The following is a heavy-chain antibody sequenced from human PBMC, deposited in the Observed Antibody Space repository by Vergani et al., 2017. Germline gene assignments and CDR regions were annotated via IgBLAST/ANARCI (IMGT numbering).Heavy chain of an antibody. Sequence: QVQLVQSGAEVKKPGASVKVSCRTSGFTFTDYYIHWVRQAPGQGLEWMGWVNPNGGGANYAQKFQGRLPMSRDTSLRTAYMELRRLRSDDTAVYYCARERINYNILTGYYNDNGFDPWGQGTLVTVSS. CDR2: VNPNGGGA. CDR1: GFTFTDYY. D-gene: IGHD3-9*01. V-gene: IGHV1-2*02. CDR3: ARERINYNILTGYYNDNGFDP. J-gene: IGHJ5*02.